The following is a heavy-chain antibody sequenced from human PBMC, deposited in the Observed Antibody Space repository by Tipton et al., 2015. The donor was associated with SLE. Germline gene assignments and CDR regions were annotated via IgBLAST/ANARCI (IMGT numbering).Heavy chain of an antibody. Sequence: LTCTVSGGSISSYYWSWIRQPPGKGLEWIGYIYYSGSTNYNPSLKSRVTISVDTSKNQFSLKLSSVTAADTAVYYCARGVWSGPYYYYYYYMDVWGKGTTVTVSS. CDR2: IYYSGST. V-gene: IGHV4-59*01. J-gene: IGHJ6*03. D-gene: IGHD3-3*01. CDR3: ARGVWSGPYYYYYYYMDV. CDR1: GGSISSYY.